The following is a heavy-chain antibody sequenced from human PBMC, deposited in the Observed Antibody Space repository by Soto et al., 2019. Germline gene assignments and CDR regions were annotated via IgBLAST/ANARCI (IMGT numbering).Heavy chain of an antibody. CDR2: TYYRSKWYN. V-gene: IGHV6-1*01. CDR1: GDSVSSNSAA. J-gene: IGHJ5*01. Sequence: SQTLSLPRAISGDSVSSNSAAWSWIRQSPSRGLEWLGRTYYRSKWYNDYAESVKSRITFKPDTSKNQFSPQLNSVTPEDTAVYYCARAVSNWFDPWGQGTLVTVSS. CDR3: ARAVSNWFDP.